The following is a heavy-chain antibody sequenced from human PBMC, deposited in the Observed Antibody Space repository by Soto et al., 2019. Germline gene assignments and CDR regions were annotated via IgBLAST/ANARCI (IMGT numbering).Heavy chain of an antibody. J-gene: IGHJ4*02. Sequence: EVQLVESGGGLVQPGGSLRLSCAASGFTFSSYWMSWVRQAPGKGLEWVANIKQDGSEKYYVDSVKCRFTISRDNAKNSLYLQMNSLRAEDTAVYYCARDGTYGDYVFYYWSQGTLVTVSS. CDR2: IKQDGSEK. D-gene: IGHD4-17*01. V-gene: IGHV3-7*01. CDR1: GFTFSSYW. CDR3: ARDGTYGDYVFYY.